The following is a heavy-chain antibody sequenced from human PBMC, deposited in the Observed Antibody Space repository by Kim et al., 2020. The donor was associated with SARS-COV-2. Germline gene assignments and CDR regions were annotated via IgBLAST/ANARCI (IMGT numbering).Heavy chain of an antibody. D-gene: IGHD3-16*02. J-gene: IGHJ4*02. CDR3: ARVIWGSYRYTDS. Sequence: ASVKVSCKASGYTFTNYAISWVRQAPGQGLEWMGWINTDTGNPTYAQAFTGRFVFSVDTSVSTTYLQISSLKAEDTALYNCARVIWGSYRYTDSWGQGTLVTVSS. CDR1: GYTFTNYA. CDR2: INTDTGNP. V-gene: IGHV7-4-1*02.